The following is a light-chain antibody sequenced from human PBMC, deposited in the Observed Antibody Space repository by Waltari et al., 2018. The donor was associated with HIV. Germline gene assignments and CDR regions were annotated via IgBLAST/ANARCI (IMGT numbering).Light chain of an antibody. CDR1: SSDLGAYNY. CDR2: DVS. V-gene: IGLV2-8*01. CDR3: SSYAGSNNPYV. J-gene: IGLJ1*01. Sequence: QSALTQPPSASGSPGQSVTISCTGTSSDLGAYNYVSWYQQHPDKAPNRMIYDVSKRPSGVPDRFSGSKSGNTASLTVSGLQTEDEADYYCSSYAGSNNPYVFGTGTKVTVL.